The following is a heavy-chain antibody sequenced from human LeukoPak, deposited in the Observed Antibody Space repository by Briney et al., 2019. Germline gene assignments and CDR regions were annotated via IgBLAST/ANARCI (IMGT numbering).Heavy chain of an antibody. CDR1: GFTFSSYA. D-gene: IGHD3-22*01. V-gene: IGHV3-30-3*01. Sequence: PGGSLRLSCAASGFTFSSYAMHWVRQAPGKGLEWVAVISYDGSNKYYADSVKGRFTISRDNSKNTLYLQMNSLRAEDTAVYYCASDYYDSSGYPDYWGQGTLVTVSS. CDR3: ASDYYDSSGYPDY. CDR2: ISYDGSNK. J-gene: IGHJ4*02.